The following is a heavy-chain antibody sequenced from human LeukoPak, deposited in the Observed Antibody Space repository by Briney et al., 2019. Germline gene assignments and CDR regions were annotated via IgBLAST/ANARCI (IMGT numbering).Heavy chain of an antibody. CDR2: IKQDGSEK. D-gene: IGHD2-2*01. Sequence: GGSLRLSCAASGFTFSSYWMSWVRQAPGKGLEWVANIKQDGSEKYYVDSVKGRFTISRDNAKNSLYLQMNSLRAGDTAVYYCARDGEDIVAVPAVHDYWGQGTLVTVSS. CDR3: ARDGEDIVAVPAVHDY. V-gene: IGHV3-7*01. CDR1: GFTFSSYW. J-gene: IGHJ4*02.